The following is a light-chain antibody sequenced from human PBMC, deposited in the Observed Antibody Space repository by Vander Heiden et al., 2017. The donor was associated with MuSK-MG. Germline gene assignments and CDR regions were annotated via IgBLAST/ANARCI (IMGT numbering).Light chain of an antibody. Sequence: IQMTQSPSSLSASVGDRVTITCRASQSISSYLNWYQQKPGKAPKLLIYAASSLQSGVPSRFSGSRSGTDFTLTISSLQPEDFATYYCQQSYSTSHTFGQGTRLEIK. CDR1: QSISSY. J-gene: IGKJ5*01. V-gene: IGKV1-39*01. CDR2: AAS. CDR3: QQSYSTSHT.